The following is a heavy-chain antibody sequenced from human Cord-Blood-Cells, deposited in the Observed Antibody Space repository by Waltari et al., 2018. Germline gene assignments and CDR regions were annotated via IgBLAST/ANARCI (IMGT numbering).Heavy chain of an antibody. CDR2: ISWNSGSI. CDR3: AKDRIAVAGLYYYGMDV. J-gene: IGHJ6*02. CDR1: GLTFVDYA. V-gene: IGHV3-9*01. Sequence: EVQLVESGGGLVQPGWSLRLSCAASGLTFVDYALHWVRPAPGKGLEWVSGISWNSGSIGYADSVKGRFTISRDNAKNSLYLQMNSLRAEDTALYYCAKDRIAVAGLYYYGMDVWGQGTTVTVSS. D-gene: IGHD6-19*01.